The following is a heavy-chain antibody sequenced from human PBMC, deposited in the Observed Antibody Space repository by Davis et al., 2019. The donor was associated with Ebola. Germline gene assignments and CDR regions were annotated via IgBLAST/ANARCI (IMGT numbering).Heavy chain of an antibody. Sequence: AASVKVSCNASRYSFTSYGISWVRQAPGPGLEWMGWISGYEDNTNYAPRFQGRITLTKDRATSTVYMELRSLTSDDTAVYYCARDLATSSGAHFFYFGMDVWGEGTSVAVSS. D-gene: IGHD3-10*01. V-gene: IGHV1-18*01. CDR1: RYSFTSYG. CDR3: ARDLATSSGAHFFYFGMDV. J-gene: IGHJ6*04. CDR2: ISGYEDNT.